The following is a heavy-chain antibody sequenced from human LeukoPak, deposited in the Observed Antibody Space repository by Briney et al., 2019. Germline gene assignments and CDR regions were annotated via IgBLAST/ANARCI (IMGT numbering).Heavy chain of an antibody. Sequence: ASETLSLTCTVSGGSISSYYWSWIRQPPGKGLEWIGYIYYSGSTNYNPSLKSRVTISVDTSKNQFSLKLSSVTAADTAVYYCARVQLRFLEWPQQFPHYYFDYWGQGTLVTVSS. V-gene: IGHV4-59*01. CDR2: IYYSGST. D-gene: IGHD3-3*01. J-gene: IGHJ4*02. CDR3: ARVQLRFLEWPQQFPHYYFDY. CDR1: GGSISSYY.